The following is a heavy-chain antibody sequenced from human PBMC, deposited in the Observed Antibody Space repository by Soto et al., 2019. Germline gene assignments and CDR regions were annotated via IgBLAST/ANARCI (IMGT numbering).Heavy chain of an antibody. D-gene: IGHD1-26*01. CDR1: GFAFDDYS. Sequence: ELQLVQSGGALVQPGQSLRLSCTASGFAFDDYSMHWVRQVPGKGLEWVAGISSNSYTIRYADSVQGRFTISRDSAKSSLYRQMNSLQRDATALYFCAKSHVGMVIWPTWFFDLWGSGTLVTVS. CDR3: AKSHVGMVIWPTWFFDL. CDR2: ISSNSYTI. V-gene: IGHV3-9*01. J-gene: IGHJ2*01.